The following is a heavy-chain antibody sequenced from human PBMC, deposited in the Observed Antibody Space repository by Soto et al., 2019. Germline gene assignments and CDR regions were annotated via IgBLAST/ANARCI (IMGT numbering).Heavy chain of an antibody. CDR2: ISAYNGNT. J-gene: IGHJ4*02. Sequence: GASVKVSCKASGYTFTSYGISWVRQAPGQGLEWKGWISAYNGNTNYAQKLQGRVTMTTDTSTSTAYMELRSLRSDDTAVYYCARGTLYDFWSGYYDPPRGFDYWGQGTLVTVSS. V-gene: IGHV1-18*01. CDR1: GYTFTSYG. CDR3: ARGTLYDFWSGYYDPPRGFDY. D-gene: IGHD3-3*01.